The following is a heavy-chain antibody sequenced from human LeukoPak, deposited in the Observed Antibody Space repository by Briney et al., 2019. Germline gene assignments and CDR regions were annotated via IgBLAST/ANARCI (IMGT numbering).Heavy chain of an antibody. CDR1: GGSFSGYY. V-gene: IGHV4-34*01. D-gene: IGHD1-1*01. CDR2: INHSGST. J-gene: IGHJ3*02. Sequence: SETLSLTCAVYGGSFSGYYWSWIRQPPGKGLEWIGEINHSGSTNYNPSLKSRVTISVDTSKNQFSLKLSSVTAADTAVYYCARGRPMGGGNDVVAFDIWGQGTMVTVSS. CDR3: ARGRPMGGGNDVVAFDI.